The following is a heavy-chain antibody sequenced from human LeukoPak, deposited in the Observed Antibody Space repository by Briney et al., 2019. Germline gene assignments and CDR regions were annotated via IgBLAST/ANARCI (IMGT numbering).Heavy chain of an antibody. CDR3: AGMTTVTTWCLYYYYMDV. V-gene: IGHV4-61*02. J-gene: IGHJ6*03. D-gene: IGHD4-11*01. Sequence: PSQTLSLTCTVPGGSISSGGYYWSWIRHPAGKGLEWIGRIYTGGSTNYNPSLESRVTISVDTSKNQFSLKLSSATAAATAVYFWAGMTTVTTWCLYYYYMDVWGKETTVPVSS. CDR1: GGSISSGGYY. CDR2: IYTGGST.